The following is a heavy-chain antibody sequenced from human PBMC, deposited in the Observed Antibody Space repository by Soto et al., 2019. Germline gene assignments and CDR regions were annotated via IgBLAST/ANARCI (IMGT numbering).Heavy chain of an antibody. V-gene: IGHV4-4*02. CDR2: IYHSGST. D-gene: IGHD2-2*02. CDR1: GGSISSSNW. Sequence: PSETLSLTCAVSGGSISSSNWWSWVRQPPGKGLEWIGEIYHSGSTNYNPSLKSRVTISVDKSKNQFSLKLSSVTAADTAVYYCAREYWYCSSPSRYTAGPGNNCFDTWGQGTLVTVSS. J-gene: IGHJ5*02. CDR3: AREYWYCSSPSRYTAGPGNNCFDT.